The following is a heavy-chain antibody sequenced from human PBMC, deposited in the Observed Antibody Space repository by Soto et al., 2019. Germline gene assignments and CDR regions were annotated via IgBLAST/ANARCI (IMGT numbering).Heavy chain of an antibody. Sequence: SVKVSCKASGGTFSSYAISWVRQAPGQGLEWMGGIIPIFGTANYAQKFQGRVTITADESTSTAYMELSSLRSEDTAVYYCARVPDYDILTGSLVSDYYYYGMDVWGQGTTVTVSS. CDR3: ARVPDYDILTGSLVSDYYYYGMDV. CDR1: GGTFSSYA. V-gene: IGHV1-69*13. J-gene: IGHJ6*02. CDR2: IIPIFGTA. D-gene: IGHD3-9*01.